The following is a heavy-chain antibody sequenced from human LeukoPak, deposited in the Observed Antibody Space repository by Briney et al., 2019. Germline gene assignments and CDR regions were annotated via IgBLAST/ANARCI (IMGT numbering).Heavy chain of an antibody. V-gene: IGHV1-69*05. J-gene: IGHJ6*03. Sequence: ASVKVSCKASGGTFSSYAISWVRQAPGQGLEWMGGIIPIFGTANYAQRFQGRVTITTDESTSTAYMELSSLRSEDTAVYYCARAEQLVYYYYMDVWGKGTTVTVSS. CDR2: IIPIFGTA. D-gene: IGHD6-6*01. CDR3: ARAEQLVYYYYMDV. CDR1: GGTFSSYA.